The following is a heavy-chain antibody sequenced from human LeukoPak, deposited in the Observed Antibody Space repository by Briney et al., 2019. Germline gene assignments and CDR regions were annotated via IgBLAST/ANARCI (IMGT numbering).Heavy chain of an antibody. CDR3: ARERAVAGLFDY. J-gene: IGHJ4*02. D-gene: IGHD6-19*01. CDR1: GFTISTKY. CDR2: IYSGGRT. Sequence: GGSLRLSCAASGFTISTKYMSWVRQAPGKGLEWVSVIYSGGRTYYADSVKGRFTISRDNSKSTLYLQMNSLRSEDTAVYYCARERAVAGLFDYWGQGTLVTVSA. V-gene: IGHV3-66*01.